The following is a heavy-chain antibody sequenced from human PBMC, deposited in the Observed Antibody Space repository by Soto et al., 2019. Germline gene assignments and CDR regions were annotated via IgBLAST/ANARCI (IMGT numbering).Heavy chain of an antibody. J-gene: IGHJ4*02. CDR1: GYTFTVYY. CDR3: ARDLAKGGGSAGFDY. CDR2: INPKSGGT. D-gene: IGHD1-26*01. V-gene: IGHV1-2*02. Sequence: ASVKVSCKASGYTFTVYYTHWVRQAPGQGLEWMGWINPKSGGTMYPQKFQGRVTMTWDTSISTAYMALTRLRSDDTAVYYCARDLAKGGGSAGFDYWGQGTLVTVSS.